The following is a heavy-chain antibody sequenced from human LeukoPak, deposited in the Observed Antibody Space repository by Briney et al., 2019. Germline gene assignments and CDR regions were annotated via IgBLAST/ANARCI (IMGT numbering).Heavy chain of an antibody. V-gene: IGHV1-69*13. CDR2: IIPIFGTA. D-gene: IGHD6-19*01. CDR3: ASSPMGWLEFIPFDY. Sequence: SVKVSCKASGYTFTSYAISWVRQAPGQGLEWMGGIIPIFGTANYAQKFQGRVTITADESTSTAYMELSSLRSEDTAVYYCASSPMGWLEFIPFDYWGQGTLVTVSS. J-gene: IGHJ4*02. CDR1: GYTFTSYA.